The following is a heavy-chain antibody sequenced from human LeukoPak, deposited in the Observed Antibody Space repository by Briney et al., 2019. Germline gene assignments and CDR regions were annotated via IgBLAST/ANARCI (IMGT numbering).Heavy chain of an antibody. V-gene: IGHV3-21*01. CDR3: AREGYYYGSGSYPDAFDI. Sequence: GGSLRLSCAASGFTFSSYSMNWVRQAPGKGLEWVSSISSSSSYIYYADSVKGRFTISRDNAKNSLYLQMNSLRAEDTAVYYCAREGYYYGSGSYPDAFDIWPRDNGHRLF. J-gene: IGHJ3*02. CDR2: ISSSSSYI. CDR1: GFTFSSYS. D-gene: IGHD3-10*01.